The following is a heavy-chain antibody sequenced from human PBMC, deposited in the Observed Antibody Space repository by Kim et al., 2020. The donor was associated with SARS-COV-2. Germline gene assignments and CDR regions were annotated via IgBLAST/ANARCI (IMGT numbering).Heavy chain of an antibody. J-gene: IGHJ5*02. D-gene: IGHD6-13*01. Sequence: GGSLRLSCAVSGFTFSDYYMSWIRQAPGKGLEWLSYIRSSGSTINNADFVKGRFTISRDNAKNSLYLQMNSLRAEDTAVYYCVRAVAAGTVWFDPWGQGT. V-gene: IGHV3-11*01. CDR1: GFTFSDYY. CDR3: VRAVAAGTVWFDP. CDR2: IRSSGSTI.